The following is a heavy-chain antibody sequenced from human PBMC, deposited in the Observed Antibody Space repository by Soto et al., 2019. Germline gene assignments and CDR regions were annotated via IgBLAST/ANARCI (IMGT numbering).Heavy chain of an antibody. CDR1: GGTFSSYA. V-gene: IGHV1-69*13. J-gene: IGHJ3*02. CDR3: ARKYYYDSSGYYTPSDDFDI. CDR2: IIPIFGTA. D-gene: IGHD3-22*01. Sequence: SVKVSCKASGGTFSSYAISWVRQAPGQGLEWMGGIIPIFGTANYAQKFQGRVTITADESTSTAYMELSSLRSEDTAVYYCARKYYYDSSGYYTPSDDFDIWVQGTMVTVSS.